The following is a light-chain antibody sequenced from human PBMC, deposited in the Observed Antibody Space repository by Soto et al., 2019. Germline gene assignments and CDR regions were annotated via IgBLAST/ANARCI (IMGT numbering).Light chain of an antibody. CDR2: DAS. V-gene: IGKV3-15*01. J-gene: IGKJ4*01. Sequence: DIVMTQSPATLSVSPGEGATLSCRASQSVHSALAWYQQRPGQTPRLLIYDASTRATGIPDRFSSSGSGTEFTLTISSLQSEDFAIYYCQQYGTWPPLTFGGGTQVEI. CDR1: QSVHSA. CDR3: QQYGTWPPLT.